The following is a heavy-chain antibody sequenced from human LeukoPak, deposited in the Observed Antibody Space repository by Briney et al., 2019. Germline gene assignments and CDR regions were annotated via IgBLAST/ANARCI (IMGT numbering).Heavy chain of an antibody. J-gene: IGHJ6*02. D-gene: IGHD5-12*01. CDR1: GGSIRSYY. Sequence: SEILCLTCTVSGGSIRSYYWSWLRGPPGKGLEWIGYIYYSGSTNYNPSLKSRVTISVDTSKNQFSLKLSSVTAADTAVYYCASGDTRVATISYYYYGMDVWGQGTTVTVSS. CDR2: IYYSGST. V-gene: IGHV4-59*08. CDR3: ASGDTRVATISYYYYGMDV.